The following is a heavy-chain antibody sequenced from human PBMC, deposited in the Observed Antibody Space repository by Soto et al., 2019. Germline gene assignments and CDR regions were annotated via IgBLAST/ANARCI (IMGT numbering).Heavy chain of an antibody. V-gene: IGHV2-26*01. CDR3: ARILPHHRPWYDYGDHYYYYMDV. CDR1: GFSLSNARMG. D-gene: IGHD4-17*01. Sequence: SGPTLVNPTETLTLTCTVSGFSLSNARMGVSWIRQPPGKALEWLAHIFSNDEKSYSTSLKSRLTISKDTSKSQVVLTMTNMDPVDTATYYCARILPHHRPWYDYGDHYYYYMDVWGKGTTVTVSS. J-gene: IGHJ6*03. CDR2: IFSNDEK.